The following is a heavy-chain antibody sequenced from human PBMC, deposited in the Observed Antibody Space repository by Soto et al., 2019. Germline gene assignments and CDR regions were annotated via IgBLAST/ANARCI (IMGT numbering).Heavy chain of an antibody. Sequence: GTAAHVSCKSCGYTFTRRHMQWVHQAPRQGLEWMGFINVSTGNARYSRKFQGRVILTSGTSSSTIHMELSGLTTEDKAVYYCARDGNFASLASIDYRGQGTPV. CDR1: GYTFTRRH. J-gene: IGHJ4*02. CDR2: INVSTGNA. CDR3: ARDGNFASLASIDY. D-gene: IGHD3-16*02. V-gene: IGHV1-3*01.